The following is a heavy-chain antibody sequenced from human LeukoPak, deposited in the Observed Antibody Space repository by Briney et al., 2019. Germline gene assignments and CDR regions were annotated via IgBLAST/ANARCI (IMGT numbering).Heavy chain of an antibody. CDR3: ARVSESYGPQKTYYYYGMDV. Sequence: QPGGSLRLSCAASGFTFSSYEMNWLPQAPGKGLEWVSYISSSGSTIYYADSVKGRFTISRDNDKNSLYLKMNSLRAEDTAVYYCARVSESYGPQKTYYYYGMDVWGQGTTVTVSS. CDR2: ISSSGSTI. D-gene: IGHD5-18*01. CDR1: GFTFSSYE. J-gene: IGHJ6*02. V-gene: IGHV3-48*03.